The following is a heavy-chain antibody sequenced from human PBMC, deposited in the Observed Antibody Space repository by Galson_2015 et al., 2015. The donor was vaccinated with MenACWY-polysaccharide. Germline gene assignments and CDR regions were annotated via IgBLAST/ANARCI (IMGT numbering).Heavy chain of an antibody. D-gene: IGHD3-3*02. CDR2: TYYRSQWYN. V-gene: IGHV6-1*01. J-gene: IGHJ3*02. Sequence: CAISGDSVSRKSATWNWIRQSPSRGLEWLGRTYYRSQWYNDFAVSVKSRITINPDTSKNQFSLQLNSVTPEDTAVYYCARDPSAFSAPSAFDIWGQGTEVTVSS. CDR3: ARDPSAFSAPSAFDI. CDR1: GDSVSRKSAT.